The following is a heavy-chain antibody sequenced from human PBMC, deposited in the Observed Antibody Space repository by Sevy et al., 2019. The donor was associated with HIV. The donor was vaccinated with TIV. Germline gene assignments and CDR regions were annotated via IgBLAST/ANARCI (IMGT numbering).Heavy chain of an antibody. CDR1: GFTFSSYN. CDR3: ARGPPDGSYDYFDY. Sequence: LGGSLRLSCAASGFTFSSYNMNWVRQAPGKGLEWVSSISGSSNYIYYAESLKGRFFISRDNAKNTLYLQMNSLRADDTAVYYCARGPPDGSYDYFDYWGQGTLVTVSS. V-gene: IGHV3-21*06. D-gene: IGHD1-26*01. J-gene: IGHJ4*02. CDR2: ISGSSNYI.